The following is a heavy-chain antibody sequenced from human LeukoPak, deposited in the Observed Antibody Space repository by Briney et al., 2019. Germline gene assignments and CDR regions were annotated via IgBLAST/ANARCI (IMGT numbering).Heavy chain of an antibody. CDR3: ASWPGGWYGEDS. CDR1: GFTFDDYA. J-gene: IGHJ4*02. V-gene: IGHV3-53*01. D-gene: IGHD6-19*01. CDR2: IYGGGST. Sequence: GRSLRLSCAASGFTFDDYAMHWVRQAPGKGLEWVSVIYGGGSTYYADSVKGRFTISRDTPKNTLYLQMNSLRVEDTAVYYCASWPGGWYGEDSWGQGTLVTVSS.